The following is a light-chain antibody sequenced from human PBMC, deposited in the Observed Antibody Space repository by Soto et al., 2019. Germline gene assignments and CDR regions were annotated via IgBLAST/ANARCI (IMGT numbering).Light chain of an antibody. CDR3: AAGV. CDR2: RNN. J-gene: IGLJ1*01. V-gene: IGLV1-47*01. Sequence: QAVVTQPPSASGTPGQRVTISCSGSSSNIGSNYVYWYQQLPGTAPKLLIYRNNHRPSGVPDRFSGSKSGTSASLAISGLRSEDEADYYCAAGVFGTGTKLTVL. CDR1: SSNIGSNY.